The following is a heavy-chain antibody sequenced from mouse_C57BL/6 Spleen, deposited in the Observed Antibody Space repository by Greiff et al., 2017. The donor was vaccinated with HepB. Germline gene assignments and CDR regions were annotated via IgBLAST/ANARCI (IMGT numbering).Heavy chain of an antibody. CDR1: GYTFTSYW. J-gene: IGHJ2*01. CDR2: IDPSDSYT. CDR3: ARGGVTTVVAPFDY. V-gene: IGHV1-69*01. D-gene: IGHD1-1*01. Sequence: QVHVKQPGAELVMPGASVKLSCKASGYTFTSYWMHWVKQRPGQGLEWIGEIDPSDSYTNYNQKFKGKSTLTVDKSSSTAYMQLSSLTSEDSAVYYCARGGVTTVVAPFDYWGQGTTLTVSS.